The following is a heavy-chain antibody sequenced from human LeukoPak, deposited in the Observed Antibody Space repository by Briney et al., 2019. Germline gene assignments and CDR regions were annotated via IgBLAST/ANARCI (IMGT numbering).Heavy chain of an antibody. J-gene: IGHJ4*02. CDR2: INHSGST. V-gene: IGHV4-34*01. CDR3: ARGRDYYDSSGYDY. CDR1: GGSFSGYY. Sequence: SETLSLTCAVYGGSFSGYYWSWIRQPPGKGLEWIGEINHSGSTNYNPSLKSRVTISVDTSKNQFSLKLSSVTAADTAVYYCARGRDYYDSSGYDYWGQGTLVTVSS. D-gene: IGHD3-22*01.